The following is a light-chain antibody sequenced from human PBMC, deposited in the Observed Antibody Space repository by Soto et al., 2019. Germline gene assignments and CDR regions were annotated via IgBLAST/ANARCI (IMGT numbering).Light chain of an antibody. CDR2: EVT. V-gene: IGLV2-8*01. CDR1: SSXVGRYNY. CDR3: GSYAGSNIMI. J-gene: IGLJ2*01. Sequence: QSALTQPPSASGSPGQSVTISCTGTSSXVGRYNYVSWYQQHPGKAPKLMIYEVTKRPSGVPDRFSGSKSGNTASLTVSGLQAEDEATYFCGSYAGSNIMIFGGGTKLTVL.